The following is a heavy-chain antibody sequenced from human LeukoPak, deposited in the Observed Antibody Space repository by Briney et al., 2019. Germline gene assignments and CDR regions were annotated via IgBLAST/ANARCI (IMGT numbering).Heavy chain of an antibody. CDR1: GFTFSNSD. D-gene: IGHD2/OR15-2a*01. CDR2: ITTTSSYI. CDR3: ARSTLYYYYGMDV. J-gene: IGHJ6*02. V-gene: IGHV3-21*01. Sequence: GGSLRLSCATSGFTFSNSDMNWVRQAPGKGLEWVSSITTTSSYIYYADSVRGRFTISRDNAKNSLYLQMNSLRDEDTAVYYCARSTLYYYYGMDVWGQGTTVTVSS.